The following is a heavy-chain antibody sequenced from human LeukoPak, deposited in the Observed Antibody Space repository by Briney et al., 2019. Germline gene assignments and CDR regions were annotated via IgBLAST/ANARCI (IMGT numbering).Heavy chain of an antibody. J-gene: IGHJ4*02. CDR2: ISSTSIYI. D-gene: IGHD2-2*01. CDR1: GFTFDDYA. CDR3: ARDLSSGMPGGFDY. V-gene: IGHV3-21*01. Sequence: GGSLRLSCAASGFTFDDYAMHWVRQAPGKGLEWVSTISSTSIYIYYADSVKGRFTISGDNAGNSLYLQMNSLTVEDTAVYYCARDLSSGMPGGFDYWGQGTLVTVSS.